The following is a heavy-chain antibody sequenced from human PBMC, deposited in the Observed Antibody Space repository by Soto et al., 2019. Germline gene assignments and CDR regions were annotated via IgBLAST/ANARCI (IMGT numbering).Heavy chain of an antibody. Sequence: QVQLQESGPGLVKPSETLSLTCTVSGGSISSYYWSWIRQPPGKGLEWSGYIYYSGSTNYNPSLKSRVTISVDTSKNQFSLKLSSVTAADTAVYYCARGTEYYDSSGYYLNYWYFDLWGRGTLVTVSS. J-gene: IGHJ2*01. D-gene: IGHD3-22*01. CDR2: IYYSGST. CDR3: ARGTEYYDSSGYYLNYWYFDL. CDR1: GGSISSYY. V-gene: IGHV4-59*01.